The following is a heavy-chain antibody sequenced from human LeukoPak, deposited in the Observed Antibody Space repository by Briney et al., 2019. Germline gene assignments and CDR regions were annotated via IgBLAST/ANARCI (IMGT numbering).Heavy chain of an antibody. CDR1: GGSISSYY. Sequence: SETLSLTCTVPGGSISSYYWSWIRQPPGKGLEWIGYIYYSGSTNYNPSLKSRVTISVDTSKNQFSLKLSSVTAADTAVYYCARDLGYGLDYWGQGTLVTVSS. J-gene: IGHJ4*02. V-gene: IGHV4-59*01. CDR3: ARDLGYGLDY. D-gene: IGHD5-18*01. CDR2: IYYSGST.